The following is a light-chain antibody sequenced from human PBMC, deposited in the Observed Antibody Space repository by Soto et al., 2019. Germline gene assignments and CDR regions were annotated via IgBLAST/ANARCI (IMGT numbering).Light chain of an antibody. CDR1: SGHSSYA. J-gene: IGLJ2*01. CDR2: LNSDGSH. Sequence: QAVLTQSPSASASLGASVKLTCTLSSGHSSYAIAWHQQQPEKGPRYLLKLNSDGSHSKGDGIPDRFSGSSSGAERYLTSSSLQSEDEADYYGQTWGTGTYVVFGGGTKLTVL. CDR3: QTWGTGTYVV. V-gene: IGLV4-69*01.